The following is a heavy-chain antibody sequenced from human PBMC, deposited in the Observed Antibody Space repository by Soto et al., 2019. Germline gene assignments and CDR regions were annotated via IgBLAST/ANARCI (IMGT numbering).Heavy chain of an antibody. V-gene: IGHV1-18*01. CDR1: GYTFSRYG. D-gene: IGHD3-10*01. CDR3: AGGGVRGVITRTRDYYGMDV. Sequence: GASVKVSCKASGYTFSRYGISWVRQAPGQGLEWMGWISGYNGDTKYAQKVQGQVTISADKSISTAYLQWSSLKASDTAMYYCAGGGVRGVITRTRDYYGMDVWGQGTMVTVSS. J-gene: IGHJ6*02. CDR2: ISGYNGDT.